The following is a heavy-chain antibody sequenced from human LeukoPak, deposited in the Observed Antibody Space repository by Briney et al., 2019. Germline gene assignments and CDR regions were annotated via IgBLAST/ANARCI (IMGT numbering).Heavy chain of an antibody. CDR2: INPNSGGT. D-gene: IGHD1-26*01. CDR3: ARALIPSLASGDY. J-gene: IGHJ4*02. V-gene: IGHV1-2*02. Sequence: ASVTVSCKASGYTFTGYYMHWVRQAPGQGLGWMGWINPNSGGTNYAQKFQGRVTITRDTSISTAYMELSRLRSDDTAVYYCARALIPSLASGDYWGRGTLVTVSS. CDR1: GYTFTGYY.